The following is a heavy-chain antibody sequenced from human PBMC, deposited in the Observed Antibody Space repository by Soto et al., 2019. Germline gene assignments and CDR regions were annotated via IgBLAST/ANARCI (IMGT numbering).Heavy chain of an antibody. CDR2: ASPTETIK. CDR1: GFTFSTHV. D-gene: IGHD2-2*01. V-gene: IGHV3-30-3*01. CDR3: ARDPIPGAPDYLDY. Sequence: QVHLVESGGGVVQPGRSLRLSCVASGFTFSTHVLHWVRQAPGKGLEWVAVASPTETIKIYADSVKGRLTISRDNSRSTLYLQMNSLRPEDTAIYYCARDPIPGAPDYLDYWGQGTLVTVSS. J-gene: IGHJ4*02.